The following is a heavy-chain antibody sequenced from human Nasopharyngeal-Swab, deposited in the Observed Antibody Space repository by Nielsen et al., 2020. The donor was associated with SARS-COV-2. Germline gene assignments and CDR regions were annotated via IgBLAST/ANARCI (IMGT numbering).Heavy chain of an antibody. V-gene: IGHV4-4*02. J-gene: IGHJ4*02. D-gene: IGHD2-2*01. CDR1: GGSISSSNW. CDR3: ARLPHQLQPMVDY. Sequence: GSLRLSCAVSGGSISSSNWWSWVRQPPGKGLEWIGEIYHSGSTNYNPSLKSRVTISVDKSKNQFSLKLSSVTAADTAVYYCARLPHQLQPMVDYWGQGTLVTVSS. CDR2: IYHSGST.